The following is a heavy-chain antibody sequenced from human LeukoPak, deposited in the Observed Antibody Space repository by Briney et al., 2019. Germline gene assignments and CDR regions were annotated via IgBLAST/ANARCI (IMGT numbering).Heavy chain of an antibody. J-gene: IGHJ4*02. V-gene: IGHV3-74*01. CDR2: INSDGSST. CDR1: GFTFNSYW. CDR3: ARTYAYDATGDRGH. D-gene: IGHD3-16*01. Sequence: GGSLRLSCAASGFTFNSYWMHWVRQAPGKGLVWVSRINSDGSSTSSADSVKGRFTISRDNAKNTLYLQMNSLRAEDTAVYYCARTYAYDATGDRGHWGQGTLVTVSS.